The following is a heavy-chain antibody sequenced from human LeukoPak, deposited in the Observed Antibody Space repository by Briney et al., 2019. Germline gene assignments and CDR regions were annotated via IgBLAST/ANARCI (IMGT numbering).Heavy chain of an antibody. Sequence: GESLRISCKGSGYSFTSYWISWVRQMPGKGLEWMGRIDPSDSYTNYSPSFQGHVTISADRSISTAYLQWSSLKASDTAMYYCAAASGGSGSYYYYYGMDVWGQGTTVTVSS. CDR2: IDPSDSYT. CDR3: AAASGGSGSYYYYYGMDV. J-gene: IGHJ6*02. D-gene: IGHD3-10*01. V-gene: IGHV5-10-1*01. CDR1: GYSFTSYW.